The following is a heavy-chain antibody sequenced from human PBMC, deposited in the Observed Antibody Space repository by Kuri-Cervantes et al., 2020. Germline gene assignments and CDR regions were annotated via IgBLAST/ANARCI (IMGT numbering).Heavy chain of an antibody. CDR3: ARDSGYVGFDY. CDR1: GFTSSDYY. CDR2: ISSSGSTI. J-gene: IGHJ4*02. V-gene: IGHV3-11*01. Sequence: GESLKISCAASGFTSSDYYMSWIRQAPGKGLEWVSYISSSGSTIYYADSVKGRFTISRDNSKNTLYLQMNSLRAEDTAVYYCARDSGYVGFDYWGQGTLVTVSS. D-gene: IGHD5-12*01.